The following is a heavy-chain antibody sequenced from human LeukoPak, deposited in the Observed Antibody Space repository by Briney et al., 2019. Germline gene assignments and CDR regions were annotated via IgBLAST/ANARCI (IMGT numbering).Heavy chain of an antibody. D-gene: IGHD3-22*01. CDR3: ARVEYYDSSGYYVDY. Sequence: SETLSLTCTVSGGSISSYYWSWIRQPAGKGLEWIGRIYTSGSTNYNPSLKSRVTMSVDTSKNQFSLKLSSVTAADTAVYYCARVEYYDSSGYYVDYWGQGTLVTVSS. CDR1: GGSISSYY. CDR2: IYTSGST. V-gene: IGHV4-4*07. J-gene: IGHJ4*02.